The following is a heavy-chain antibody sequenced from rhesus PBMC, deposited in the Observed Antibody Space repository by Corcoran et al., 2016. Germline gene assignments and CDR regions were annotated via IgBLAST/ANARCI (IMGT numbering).Heavy chain of an antibody. J-gene: IGHJ4*01. CDR2: ISYSGST. CDR1: GGSISSSYYY. D-gene: IGHD1-14*01. V-gene: IGHV4-122*02. Sequence: QVQLQESGPGLVKPSETLSLTCAVSGGSISSSYYYWSWIRQAPGKGVEWIGYISYSGSTSYHPSLKSRVTISRVTSKNQFSLNLSSVTAADTAVYYCARERLAGTTKYFDYWGQGVLVTVSS. CDR3: ARERLAGTTKYFDY.